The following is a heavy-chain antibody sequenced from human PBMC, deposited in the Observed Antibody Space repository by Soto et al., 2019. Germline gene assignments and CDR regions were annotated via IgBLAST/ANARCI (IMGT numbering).Heavy chain of an antibody. D-gene: IGHD6-19*01. J-gene: IGHJ4*02. V-gene: IGHV4-4*02. Sequence: SETLSLTCAVSGGSISSSNWWSWVRQPPGKGLEWIGEVYHNGLTDYNPSLKGRVTMSADTSKNQFSLNVTSVTAADTAMYYCARDAAVPGETDRFDYWGQGTLVTVSS. CDR1: GGSISSSNW. CDR2: VYHNGLT. CDR3: ARDAAVPGETDRFDY.